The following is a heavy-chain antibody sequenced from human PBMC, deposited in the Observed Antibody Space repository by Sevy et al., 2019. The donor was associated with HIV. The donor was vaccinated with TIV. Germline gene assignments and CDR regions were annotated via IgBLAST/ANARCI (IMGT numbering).Heavy chain of an antibody. CDR1: GFTFSNFG. CDR2: IRYDGSDK. CDR3: AKDLAGPGRRYFDY. V-gene: IGHV3-30*02. D-gene: IGHD6-13*01. J-gene: IGHJ4*02. Sequence: GGSLRLSCAASGFTFSNFGMHWVRQVPGKGLEWVTFIRYDGSDKYYAASVKGRFTISRDDSKNTLYLQMDSLRAEDTAIYYCAKDLAGPGRRYFDYWGQGTLVSVSS.